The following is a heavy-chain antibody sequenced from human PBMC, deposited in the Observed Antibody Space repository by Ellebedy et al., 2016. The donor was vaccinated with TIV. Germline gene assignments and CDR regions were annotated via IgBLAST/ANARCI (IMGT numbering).Heavy chain of an antibody. D-gene: IGHD3-22*01. CDR3: AKDQRGDYDGSGHYHPYHFDY. Sequence: GGSLRLXXAASGFTLSDYYMTWIRQAPGKGLAWVSHISPSGTTIYYADSVKGRFTISRDNAKNSLYLQINSLRPDDTAVYYCAKDQRGDYDGSGHYHPYHFDYWGQGALVTVAS. V-gene: IGHV3-11*04. CDR1: GFTLSDYY. CDR2: ISPSGTTI. J-gene: IGHJ4*02.